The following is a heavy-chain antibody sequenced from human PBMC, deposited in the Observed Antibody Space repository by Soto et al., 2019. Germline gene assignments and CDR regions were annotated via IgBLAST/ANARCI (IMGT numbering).Heavy chain of an antibody. D-gene: IGHD3-10*01. J-gene: IGHJ6*02. V-gene: IGHV3-13*01. Sequence: PGGSLRLSCAASGFTLSNHDMYWVRQATGKSLEWVSAIGIGGDTYYPSSVKGRFTISRQNAKNSLYLQMNNLRAGDTAVYFCARGPGSPRYYNGRDVWGQGTTVTVSS. CDR2: IGIGGDT. CDR3: ARGPGSPRYYNGRDV. CDR1: GFTLSNHD.